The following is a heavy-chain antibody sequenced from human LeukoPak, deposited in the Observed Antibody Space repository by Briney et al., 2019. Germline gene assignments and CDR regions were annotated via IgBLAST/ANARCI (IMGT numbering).Heavy chain of an antibody. CDR3: ARGGAGAHYFDY. CDR1: GGSISSHY. J-gene: IGHJ4*02. V-gene: IGHV4-59*11. D-gene: IGHD1-26*01. CDR2: IYYSGST. Sequence: PSETLSLTCTVSGGSISSHYWSWIRQPPGKGLEWIGYIYYSGSTNYNPSLKSRVTISVDMSKNKFSLKLSSVTATDTAVYYCARGGAGAHYFDYWGQGTLVTVSS.